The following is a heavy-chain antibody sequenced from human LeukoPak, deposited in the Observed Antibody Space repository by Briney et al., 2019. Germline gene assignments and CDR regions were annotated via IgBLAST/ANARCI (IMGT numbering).Heavy chain of an antibody. CDR2: IYPSGST. D-gene: IGHD6-13*01. J-gene: IGHJ4*02. V-gene: IGHV4-61*02. CDR3: ARGNSSSWSDY. CDR1: GDSISSGSFY. Sequence: SSETLSLTCSVSGDSISSGSFYWSWIRQPAGRGLEWIGRIYPSGSTNYNPSLESRVTISVDTSKNQFSLKLSSVTAADTAVYYCARGNSSSWSDYWGQGTLVTVSS.